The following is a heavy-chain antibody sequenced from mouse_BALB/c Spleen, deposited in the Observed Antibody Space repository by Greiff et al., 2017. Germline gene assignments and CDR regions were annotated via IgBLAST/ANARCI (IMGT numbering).Heavy chain of an antibody. V-gene: IGHV1-54*03. CDR2: INPGSGGT. J-gene: IGHJ2*01. CDR3: ARSEVRRLRDY. Sequence: VKLQQSGAELVRPGTSVKVSCKASGYAFTNYLIEWVKQRPGQGLEWIGVINPGSGGTNYNEKFKGKATLTADKSSSTAYMQLSSLTSDDSAVYFWARSEVRRLRDYGGQGTTLTVSS. CDR1: GYAFTNYL. D-gene: IGHD2-14*01.